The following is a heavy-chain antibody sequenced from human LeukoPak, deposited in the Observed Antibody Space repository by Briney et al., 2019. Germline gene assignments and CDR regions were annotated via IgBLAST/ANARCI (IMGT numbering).Heavy chain of an antibody. V-gene: IGHV3-23*01. CDR2: ISGSGGTT. D-gene: IGHD3-22*01. J-gene: IGHJ4*02. CDR3: AKERSSEDYPYYFDS. CDR1: GFTFSSYA. Sequence: GGSLRLSCAASGFTFSSYAMSWVRQAPGKGLEWVSGISGSGGTTFYADSVRGRFTISRDNSRDTLYLLMNSLRAEDTAVYYCAKERSSEDYPYYFDSWGQGTLVTVSS.